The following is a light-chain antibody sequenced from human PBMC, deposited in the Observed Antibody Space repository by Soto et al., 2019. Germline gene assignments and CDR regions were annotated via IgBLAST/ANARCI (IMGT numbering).Light chain of an antibody. CDR1: SSDVGGYNY. Sequence: QSALTQPASVSGSPGQSITISCTGSSSDVGGYNYVSWYQQHPGKAPKLMIYEVSNRPSGVSNRFSGSKSGSTASLTISGLQTEDDADYYCSSYTSSSTPVFGTGTKLTVL. V-gene: IGLV2-14*01. CDR2: EVS. J-gene: IGLJ1*01. CDR3: SSYTSSSTPV.